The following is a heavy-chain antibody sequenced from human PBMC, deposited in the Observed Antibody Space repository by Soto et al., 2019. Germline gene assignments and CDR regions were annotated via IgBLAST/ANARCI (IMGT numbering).Heavy chain of an antibody. V-gene: IGHV4-31*03. CDR3: ARGLYYDSSGYYRFDP. CDR1: GGSISSGGYY. Sequence: TLSLTCTVSGGSISSGGYYWSWIRQHPGKGLEWIGYIYYSGSTYYNPSLKSRVTVSVDTSKNQFSLKLSSVTAADTAVYYCARGLYYDSSGYYRFDPWGQGTLVTVS. J-gene: IGHJ5*02. CDR2: IYYSGST. D-gene: IGHD3-22*01.